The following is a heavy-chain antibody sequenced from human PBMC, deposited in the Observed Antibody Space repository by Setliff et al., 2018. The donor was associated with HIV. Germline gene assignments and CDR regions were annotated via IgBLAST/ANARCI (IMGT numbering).Heavy chain of an antibody. Sequence: ASVKVSCKASGYSFTDYYIHWVRQAPGQGLEWMGWINPKGDGTNYAQKFQGWITMTRDTSISTAYMELSRLRSDDTAVYYCARGMDYYDTSGYYQYYFDYWGQGTLVTVSS. CDR2: INPKGDGT. CDR3: ARGMDYYDTSGYYQYYFDY. J-gene: IGHJ4*02. CDR1: GYSFTDYY. V-gene: IGHV1-2*04. D-gene: IGHD3-22*01.